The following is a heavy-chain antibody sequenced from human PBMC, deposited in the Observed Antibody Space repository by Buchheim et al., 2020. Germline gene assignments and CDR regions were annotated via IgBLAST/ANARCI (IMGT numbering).Heavy chain of an antibody. CDR1: GFTFSSYS. CDR3: ARVMFRGVIPPVYYYGMDV. Sequence: EVQLVESGGGLVKPGGSLRLSCAASGFTFSSYSMNWVRQAPGKGLEWVSSISSSSSYIYYADSVKGRFTISRDNAKNSLYLQMNSLRAEDTAVYYCARVMFRGVIPPVYYYGMDVWGQGTT. D-gene: IGHD3-10*01. CDR2: ISSSSSYI. J-gene: IGHJ6*02. V-gene: IGHV3-21*01.